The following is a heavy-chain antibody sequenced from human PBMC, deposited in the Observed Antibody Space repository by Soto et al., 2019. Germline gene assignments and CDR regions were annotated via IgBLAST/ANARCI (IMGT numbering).Heavy chain of an antibody. CDR1: GDSISRGGYY. J-gene: IGHJ5*02. CDR2: IYHSGST. CDR3: VGDGAGTYVLGWFGP. V-gene: IGHV4-31*01. Sequence: QVQLQESGPALVKPSQTLSLSCTVFGDSISRGGYYWNWSRQHPRKGLVWIGYIYHSGSTTYKPSFKSPVTISVDTCKNQLSLELTTVTAADTAVYYCVGDGAGTYVLGWFGPWGQGILVTFSS. D-gene: IGHD2-21*01.